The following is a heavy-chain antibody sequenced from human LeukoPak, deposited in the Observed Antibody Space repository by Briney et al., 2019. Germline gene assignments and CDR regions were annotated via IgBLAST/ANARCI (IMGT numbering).Heavy chain of an antibody. V-gene: IGHV1-8*01. J-gene: IGHJ1*01. CDR2: MNPNSGNT. Sequence: ASVKVSCKASGYTFTSYDINWLRQATGQGLEWLGWMNPNSGNTGYAQKFQGRVTMTRNTSISTAYMELSSLRSEDTAVYYCARGPGRYSSSWRSSEYFQHWGQGTLVTVSS. D-gene: IGHD6-13*01. CDR1: GYTFTSYD. CDR3: ARGPGRYSSSWRSSEYFQH.